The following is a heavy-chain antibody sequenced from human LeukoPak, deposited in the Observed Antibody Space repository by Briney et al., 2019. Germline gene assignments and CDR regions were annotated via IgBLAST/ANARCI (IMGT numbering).Heavy chain of an antibody. CDR1: GFTFSSYN. D-gene: IGHD6-19*01. V-gene: IGHV3-21*01. CDR2: ISSSSSYI. Sequence: GGSLRLSCAASGFTFSSYNMNWVRQAPGKGLEWVSSISSSSSYIYYADSVKGRFTISRDNAKNSLYLQMNSLRAEDTAVYYCAKVKSSGWYYFDYWGQGTLVTVSS. J-gene: IGHJ4*02. CDR3: AKVKSSGWYYFDY.